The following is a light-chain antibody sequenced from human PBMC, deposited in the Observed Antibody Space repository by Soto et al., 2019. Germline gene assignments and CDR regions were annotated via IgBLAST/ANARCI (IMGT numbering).Light chain of an antibody. CDR2: DAS. J-gene: IGKJ4*01. V-gene: IGKV3-11*01. Sequence: EIVLTQSPATLSLSPGERATLSCRASQSVSSYLAWYQQKPGQAPRLLIYDASNRATGIPARFSGSGSGTDFTLTISSLEPEDFADYYCQKRSNRLITFDGGTKVEIK. CDR3: QKRSNRLIT. CDR1: QSVSSY.